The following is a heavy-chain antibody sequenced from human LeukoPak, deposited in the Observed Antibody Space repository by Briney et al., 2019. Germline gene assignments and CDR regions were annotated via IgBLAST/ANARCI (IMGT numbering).Heavy chain of an antibody. J-gene: IGHJ4*02. D-gene: IGHD3-22*01. Sequence: ASVKVSCKASGYTFTSYAMHWVRQAPGQRLEWMGWINAGNGNTKYSQKFRGRVTITRDTSASTAYMELSSLRSEDTAVYYCARDYYDSSGYYYEFDYWGQGTLVTVSS. CDR3: ARDYYDSSGYYYEFDY. V-gene: IGHV1-3*01. CDR1: GYTFTSYA. CDR2: INAGNGNT.